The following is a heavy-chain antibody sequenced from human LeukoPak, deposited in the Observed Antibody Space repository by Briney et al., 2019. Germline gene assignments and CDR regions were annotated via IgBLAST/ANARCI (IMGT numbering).Heavy chain of an antibody. D-gene: IGHD3-22*01. Sequence: PSETLSLTCTVSGGSISSYYWSWIRQPPGKGQEWIGYIYYSGSTNYNPSLKSRVTISVDTSKNQFSLKLSSVTAADTAVYYCARESRMIDAFDIWGQGTMVTVSS. CDR1: GGSISSYY. J-gene: IGHJ3*02. CDR3: ARESRMIDAFDI. V-gene: IGHV4-59*01. CDR2: IYYSGST.